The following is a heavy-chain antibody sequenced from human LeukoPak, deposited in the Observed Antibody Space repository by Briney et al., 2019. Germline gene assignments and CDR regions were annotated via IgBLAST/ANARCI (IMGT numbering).Heavy chain of an antibody. D-gene: IGHD2-21*02. CDR3: ATVRGCGGDCYYLDY. CDR2: ISYDGSNK. V-gene: IGHV3-30*03. J-gene: IGHJ4*02. Sequence: PGRSLRLSCAASGFTFSSYGMHWVRQAPGKGLEWVAVISYDGSNKYYADSVKGRFIISRDNSKNTLYLQMNSLRAEDTAVYYCATVRGCGGDCYYLDYWGQGTLVTVSS. CDR1: GFTFSSYG.